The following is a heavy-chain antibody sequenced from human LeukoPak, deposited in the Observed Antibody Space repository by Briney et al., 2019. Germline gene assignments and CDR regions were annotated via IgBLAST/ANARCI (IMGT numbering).Heavy chain of an antibody. V-gene: IGHV3-23*01. CDR1: GFTFSSYA. J-gene: IGHJ4*02. CDR2: ISGSGDST. Sequence: GGSLRLSCAATGFTFSSYAMSWVRQAPGKGLEWVSAISGSGDSTYYADSVKGRFTISRDNSKNTLYLQMNSLRAEDTAVYYCAKDQFSTTVVTHYFDFWGQGTLVTVSS. CDR3: AKDQFSTTVVTHYFDF. D-gene: IGHD4-23*01.